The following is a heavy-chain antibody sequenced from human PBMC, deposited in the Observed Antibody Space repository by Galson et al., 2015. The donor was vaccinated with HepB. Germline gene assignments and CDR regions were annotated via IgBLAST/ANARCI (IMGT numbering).Heavy chain of an antibody. V-gene: IGHV1-18*01. CDR1: GYTFTSYG. D-gene: IGHD3-22*01. J-gene: IGHJ4*02. Sequence: SVKVSCRASGYTFTSYGISWVRQAPGQGLEWMGWISAYNGNTNYAQKLQGRVTMTTDTSTSTAYMELRSLRSDDTAVYYCARDQARIYDSSGYYLNWGQGTLVTVSS. CDR3: ARDQARIYDSSGYYLN. CDR2: ISAYNGNT.